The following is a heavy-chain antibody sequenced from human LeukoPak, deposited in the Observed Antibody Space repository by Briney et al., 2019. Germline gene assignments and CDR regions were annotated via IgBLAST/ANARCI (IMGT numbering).Heavy chain of an antibody. D-gene: IGHD3-22*01. J-gene: IGHJ3*02. CDR3: ARAGVWDYYDSSGYHNGAFDI. CDR1: AYTLTDYI. Sequence: AYTLTDYIMHWARPAHGKGLEWMGRINPNIGGTDYAQKFQGRVTMTRDTSISTAYMELSRLRSDDTAVYYCARAGVWDYYDSSGYHNGAFDIWGQGTMVTVSS. V-gene: IGHV1-2*06. CDR2: INPNIGGT.